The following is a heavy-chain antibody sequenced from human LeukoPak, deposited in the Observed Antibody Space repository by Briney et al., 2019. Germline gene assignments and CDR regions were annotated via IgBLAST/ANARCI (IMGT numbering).Heavy chain of an antibody. CDR1: GFTFSSYA. V-gene: IGHV3-23*01. CDR3: AKVGGTIFGVATLVD. D-gene: IGHD3-3*01. CDR2: ISGSGGST. J-gene: IGHJ4*02. Sequence: PGGSLRLSCAASGFTFSSYAMSWVRQAPGKGLEWVSAISGSGGSTYYADSVKGRFTISRDNSKNTLYLQMNSLRAKDTAVYYCAKVGGTIFGVATLVDWGQGTLVTVSS.